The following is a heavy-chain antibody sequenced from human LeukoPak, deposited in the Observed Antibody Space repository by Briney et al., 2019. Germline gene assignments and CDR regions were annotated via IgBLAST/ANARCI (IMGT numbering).Heavy chain of an antibody. V-gene: IGHV4-39*07. CDR1: GGSIISSSFW. Sequence: SETLSLTCTVSGGSIISSSFWWGWIRQPPGKGLEWIGEINHSGSTNYNPSLKSRVTISVDTSKNQFSLKLSSVTAADTAVYYCAREKGMYYYDSSGYYYWGQGTLVTVSS. J-gene: IGHJ4*02. CDR2: INHSGST. D-gene: IGHD3-22*01. CDR3: AREKGMYYYDSSGYYY.